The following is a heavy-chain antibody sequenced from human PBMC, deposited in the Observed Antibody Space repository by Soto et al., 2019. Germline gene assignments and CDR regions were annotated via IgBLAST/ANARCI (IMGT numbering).Heavy chain of an antibody. Sequence: SETLSLTCTVSGGSISSSSYYWGWIRQPPGKGLEWIGSIYYSGSTYYNPSLKSRVTISEDTSKNQFSLKLSSVTAADTAVYYCARQTATIFGVVIRYYFDYWGQGTLVTVSS. J-gene: IGHJ4*02. CDR1: GGSISSSSYY. CDR3: ARQTATIFGVVIRYYFDY. V-gene: IGHV4-39*01. CDR2: IYYSGST. D-gene: IGHD3-3*01.